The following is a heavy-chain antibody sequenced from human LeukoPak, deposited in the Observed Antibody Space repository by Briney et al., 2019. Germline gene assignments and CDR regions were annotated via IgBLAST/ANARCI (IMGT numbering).Heavy chain of an antibody. CDR3: ARGRYYDSSGYYYGY. D-gene: IGHD3-22*01. J-gene: IGHJ4*02. CDR2: INHSGST. Sequence: SETLSLTCAVWGGSFSGCYWSWIRQPPGKGLEWIGEINHSGSTNYNPSLKRRVTISVDTPKTQFSLKLSSVTAADTAVHYCARGRYYDSSGYYYGYWGQGTLVTVSS. V-gene: IGHV4-34*01. CDR1: GGSFSGCY.